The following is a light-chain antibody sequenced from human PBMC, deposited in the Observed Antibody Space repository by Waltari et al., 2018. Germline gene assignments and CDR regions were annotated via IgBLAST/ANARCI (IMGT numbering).Light chain of an antibody. CDR2: WAS. Sequence: DIVMTQSPDSLAVSLGERATINCTSSQSVFHNSNNKNYLAWFQQKAGQPPKLLVYWASTRQSGVPDRFSGSGTETDFTLTISGLQAEDVAVYYCQQYFSGRYTFGQGTRLEIK. J-gene: IGKJ2*01. CDR1: QSVFHNSNNKNY. V-gene: IGKV4-1*01. CDR3: QQYFSGRYT.